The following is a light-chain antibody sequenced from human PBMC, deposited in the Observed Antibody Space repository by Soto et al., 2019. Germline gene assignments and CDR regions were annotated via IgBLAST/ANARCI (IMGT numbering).Light chain of an antibody. CDR3: QQYNNWPWT. V-gene: IGKV3-15*01. J-gene: IGKJ1*01. CDR1: QSVSSD. Sequence: EIVMTQSPATLSVSPGERATLSCRASQSVSSDLAWFQQKPGQAPRLLIHGASTRATDIPARFSGSGSGTEFTLTISSLQSEDFAVYHFQQYNNWPWTFGQGTEVEIK. CDR2: GAS.